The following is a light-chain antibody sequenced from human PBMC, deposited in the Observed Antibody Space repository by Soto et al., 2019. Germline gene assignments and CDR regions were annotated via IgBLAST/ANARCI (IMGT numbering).Light chain of an antibody. V-gene: IGKV3-20*01. CDR2: GVY. CDR3: QQYGSPLT. CDR1: QTISSIF. Sequence: EIVLTQSPGTLSLSPGERATLSCRASQTISSIFLAWYQQKPGQAPRLLIYGVYSRATGIPDRFSGSGSGTDFTLTISRLEPEDFAVYYCQQYGSPLTFGGGTKVEI. J-gene: IGKJ4*01.